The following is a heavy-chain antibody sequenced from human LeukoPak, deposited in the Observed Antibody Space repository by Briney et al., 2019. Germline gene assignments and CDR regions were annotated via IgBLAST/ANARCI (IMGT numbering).Heavy chain of an antibody. CDR1: GYSISSGYY. J-gene: IGHJ5*02. CDR2: IYYSGST. D-gene: IGHD3-3*01. CDR3: ARGDYDFWSGYYRSWFDP. Sequence: SETLSLTCAVSGYSISSGYYWGWIRQPPGKGLEWIGYIYYSGSTNYNPSLKSRVTISVDTSKNQFSLKLSSVTAADTAVYYCARGDYDFWSGYYRSWFDPWGQGTLVTVSS. V-gene: IGHV4-38-2*01.